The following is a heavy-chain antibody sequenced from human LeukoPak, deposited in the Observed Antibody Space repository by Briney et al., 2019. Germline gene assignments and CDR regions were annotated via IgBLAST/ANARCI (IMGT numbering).Heavy chain of an antibody. V-gene: IGHV1-18*01. D-gene: IGHD6-6*01. J-gene: IGHJ3*02. CDR2: ISAYNGNT. CDR3: AILKTSPAAFDI. CDR1: GYTFTSYG. Sequence: ASVKVSCTASGYTFTSYGISWVRQAPGQGLEWMGWISAYNGNTNYAQKLQGRVTITTDTSTSTAYMELRSLRSDDTAVYYCAILKTSPAAFDIWGQGTMVTVS.